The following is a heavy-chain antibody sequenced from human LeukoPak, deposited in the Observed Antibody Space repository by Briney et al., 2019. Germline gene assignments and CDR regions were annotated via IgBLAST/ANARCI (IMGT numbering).Heavy chain of an antibody. Sequence: ASVTVSCKASGGTFSSYAISWVRQAPGQGLEWMGIINPSGGSTSYAQKFQGRVTMTRDTSTSTVYMELSSLRSEDTAVYYCARSRSGYDPFDYWGQGTLVTVSS. D-gene: IGHD5-12*01. V-gene: IGHV1-46*01. CDR1: GGTFSSYA. J-gene: IGHJ4*02. CDR2: INPSGGST. CDR3: ARSRSGYDPFDY.